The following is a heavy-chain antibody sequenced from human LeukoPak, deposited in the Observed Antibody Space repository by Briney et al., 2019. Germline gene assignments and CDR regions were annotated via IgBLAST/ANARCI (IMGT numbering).Heavy chain of an antibody. V-gene: IGHV1-18*01. D-gene: IGHD2-15*01. J-gene: IGHJ6*03. CDR1: GYSTNRFG. Sequence: GASVKVSCKASGYSTNRFGVTWVRRAPGQGLEWIGWISSDNGIPRYADKFQGRVSLTTDTSKTTAYMELRSLRSDDSAVYFCANVAKGRFFFYYMDVWGKGTTVTVSS. CDR2: ISSDNGIP. CDR3: ANVAKGRFFFYYMDV.